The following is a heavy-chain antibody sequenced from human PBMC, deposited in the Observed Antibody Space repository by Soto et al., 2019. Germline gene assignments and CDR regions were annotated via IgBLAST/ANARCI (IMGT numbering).Heavy chain of an antibody. CDR2: IIPIFGTA. CDR1: GGTFSSYA. Sequence: SVKVSCKASGGTFSSYAISWVRQAPGQGLEWMGGIIPIFGTANYAQKFQGRVTITADESTSTAYMELSSLRSEDTAVYYCARSGYYVNWFDPWGQGTLVTVSS. J-gene: IGHJ5*02. D-gene: IGHD3-22*01. CDR3: ARSGYYVNWFDP. V-gene: IGHV1-69*13.